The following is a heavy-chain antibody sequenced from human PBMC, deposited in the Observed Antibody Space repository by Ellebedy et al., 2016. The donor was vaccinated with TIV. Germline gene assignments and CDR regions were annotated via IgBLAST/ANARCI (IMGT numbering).Heavy chain of an antibody. V-gene: IGHV1-18*04. J-gene: IGHJ4*02. CDR1: GHTFTRDG. CDR2: INTYNGNT. CDR3: ARGITGPVDLGY. D-gene: IGHD1-1*01. Sequence: AASVKVSCKASGHTFTRDGFGWVRQAPGQGLEWMGWINTYNGNTNYAKSFQGRVTMTTDTSTNTAYLDLRSLRPDDTAVYYCARGITGPVDLGYWGQGTLVTVSS.